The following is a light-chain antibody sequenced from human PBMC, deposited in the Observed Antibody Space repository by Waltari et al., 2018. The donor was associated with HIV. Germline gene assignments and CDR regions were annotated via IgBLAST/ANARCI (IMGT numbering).Light chain of an antibody. CDR1: SGQINYV. CDR3: QTWGTGIQV. V-gene: IGLV4-69*01. J-gene: IGLJ2*01. Sequence: QVVLTQPPSASASLGASVKLTCTLSSGQINYVIAWHQQQPPTGPRFLMKLNSDGRHSKGDGIPDRFSGSSSGAERYLTISSLQSEDEADYFCQTWGTGIQVFGGGTRLTVL. CDR2: LNSDGRH.